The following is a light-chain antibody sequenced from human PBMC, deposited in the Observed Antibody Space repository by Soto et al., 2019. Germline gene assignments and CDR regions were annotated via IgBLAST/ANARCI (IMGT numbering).Light chain of an antibody. Sequence: NFMLTQPHSVSESPGKTVTISCTGSGGSIASNYVQWFQQRPGSAPTTVIYEDDQRPSGVPDRFSGSIDSSSNSASLTISGQKTEDEADYYCQSSDIRNVVFGGGTQLTVL. V-gene: IGLV6-57*02. CDR3: QSSDIRNVV. J-gene: IGLJ2*01. CDR2: EDD. CDR1: GGSIASNY.